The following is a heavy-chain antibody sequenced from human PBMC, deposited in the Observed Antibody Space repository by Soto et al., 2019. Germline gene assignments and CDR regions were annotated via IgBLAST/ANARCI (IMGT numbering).Heavy chain of an antibody. J-gene: IGHJ6*03. CDR1: GGSISSYY. V-gene: IGHV4-59*08. D-gene: IGHD6-13*01. CDR2: IYYSGST. Sequence: QVQLQESGPGLVKPSETLSLTCTVSGGSISSYYWSWIRQPPGKGLEWIGHIYYSGSTNYNPTLTIQSTITVHTSKNQYSLKLRSVTAAATAVYYCASSDEPSRKRYYYYYYMDVWGKGTTVTVSS. CDR3: ASSDEPSRKRYYYYYYMDV.